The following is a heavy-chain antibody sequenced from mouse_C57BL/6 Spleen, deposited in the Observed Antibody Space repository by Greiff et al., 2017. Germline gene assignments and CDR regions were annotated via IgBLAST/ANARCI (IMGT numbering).Heavy chain of an antibody. CDR2: INPNNGGT. J-gene: IGHJ3*01. CDR3: ERTRLDY. Sequence: EVLLQQSGPELVKPGASVKISCKASGYTFTDYYMNWVKQSPGKSLEWIGDINPNNGGTSYNQKFKGKATLTVDKSSSTAYMELRSLTTEDSAVYYCERTRLDYWGQGTLVTVSA. CDR1: GYTFTDYY. V-gene: IGHV1-26*01.